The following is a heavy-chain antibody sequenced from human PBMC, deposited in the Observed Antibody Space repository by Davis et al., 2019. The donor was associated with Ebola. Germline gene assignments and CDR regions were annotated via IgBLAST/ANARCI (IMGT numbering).Heavy chain of an antibody. Sequence: PGGSLRLSCAASGFTFSSYSMNWVRQAPGKGLEWVSSISSSSSYIYYADSVKGRFTISRDNAKNSLYLQMNSLRAEDTAVYYCAKGVVVVAATIMDYWYFDLWGRGTLVTVSS. D-gene: IGHD2-15*01. CDR2: ISSSSSYI. J-gene: IGHJ2*01. CDR1: GFTFSSYS. CDR3: AKGVVVVAATIMDYWYFDL. V-gene: IGHV3-21*04.